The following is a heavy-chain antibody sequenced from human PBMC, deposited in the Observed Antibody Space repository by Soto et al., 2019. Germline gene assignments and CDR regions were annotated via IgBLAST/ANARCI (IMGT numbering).Heavy chain of an antibody. J-gene: IGHJ5*02. D-gene: IGHD3-22*01. CDR3: AKDADFDTRNLHH. Sequence: GSLVLACAASGVPFIRYEIHWVRQVPGRGLEWVALISHDGSNKYYVDSVKGRFIISRDNSKNTVYLQMNSLRTEDTALYYCAKDADFDTRNLHHWGQGTLVTVAS. V-gene: IGHV3-30*18. CDR1: GVPFIRYE. CDR2: ISHDGSNK.